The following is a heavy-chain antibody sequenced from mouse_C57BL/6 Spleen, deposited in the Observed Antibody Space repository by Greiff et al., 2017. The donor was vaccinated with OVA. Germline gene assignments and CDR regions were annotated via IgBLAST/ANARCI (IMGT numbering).Heavy chain of an antibody. CDR1: GFSLTSYG. Sequence: VKLVESGPGLVAPSQSLSITCTVSGFSLTSYGVHWVRQPPGKGLEWLVVIWSDGSTTYNSALKSRLSISKDNSKSQVFLKMNSLQTDDTAMYYCARDYGSSYLYYAMDYWGQGTSVTVSS. CDR2: IWSDGST. CDR3: ARDYGSSYLYYAMDY. J-gene: IGHJ4*01. V-gene: IGHV2-6*03. D-gene: IGHD1-1*01.